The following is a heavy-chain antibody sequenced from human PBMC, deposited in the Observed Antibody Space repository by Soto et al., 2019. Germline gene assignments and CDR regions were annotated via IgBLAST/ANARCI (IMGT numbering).Heavy chain of an antibody. Sequence: QVQLVQSGAEVKKPGSSVKVSCKASGGTFSSYAISWVRQAPGQGLEWMGGIIPIFGTANYAQKFQGRVTITADKSTSTAYMELGSLRSEDTAVYYCARDPRGNYVPYYFDYWGQGTLVTVSS. CDR3: ARDPRGNYVPYYFDY. CDR2: IIPIFGTA. D-gene: IGHD1-7*01. CDR1: GGTFSSYA. V-gene: IGHV1-69*06. J-gene: IGHJ4*02.